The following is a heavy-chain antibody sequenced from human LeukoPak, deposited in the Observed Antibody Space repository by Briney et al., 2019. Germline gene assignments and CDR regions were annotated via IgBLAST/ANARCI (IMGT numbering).Heavy chain of an antibody. J-gene: IGHJ5*02. V-gene: IGHV1-69*13. CDR2: IIPIFGTA. Sequence: SVKVSCKASGCTFSSYAISWVRQAPGQGLEWMGGIIPIFGTANYAQKFQGRVTIPADESTSTAYTELSSLRSEDAAVYYCAREFGSGPPWFDPWGQGNLVTVSS. CDR3: AREFGSGPPWFDP. D-gene: IGHD2-15*01. CDR1: GCTFSSYA.